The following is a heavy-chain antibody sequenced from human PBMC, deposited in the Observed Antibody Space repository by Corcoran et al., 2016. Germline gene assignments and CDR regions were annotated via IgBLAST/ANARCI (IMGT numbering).Heavy chain of an antibody. J-gene: IGHJ6*02. CDR3: SRSLFQRGIIMVRGVRADDYYGMDV. CDR2: IDWDDDK. CDR1: GFSLSTSGMC. V-gene: IGHV2-70*01. Sequence: QVTLRESGPALVKPTQTLTLTCTFSGFSLSTSGMCVSWIRQPPGKALEWLALIDWDDDKYYSTSLKTRLTISKDTSKNQVVLTMTNMDPVETATYYWSRSLFQRGIIMVRGVRADDYYGMDVWGQGTTVTVSS. D-gene: IGHD3-10*01.